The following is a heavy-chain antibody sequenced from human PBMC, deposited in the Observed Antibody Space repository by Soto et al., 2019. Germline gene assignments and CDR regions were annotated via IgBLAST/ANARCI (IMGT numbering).Heavy chain of an antibody. J-gene: IGHJ6*02. CDR3: AKLLVTXMPYYYYGLDV. V-gene: IGHV3-23*01. D-gene: IGHD2-21*02. CDR2: INIGGDTT. CDR1: GFTFSNYA. Sequence: EVQLLESGGGLVQPGGSLRLSCGVSGFTFSNYAMSWVRQAPGKGLEWVSAINIGGDTTYYADSVKGRFTMSRDNSKNTLYLQMNSLRAEDTAVYYCAKLLVTXMPYYYYGLDVWGQGTTVTVSS.